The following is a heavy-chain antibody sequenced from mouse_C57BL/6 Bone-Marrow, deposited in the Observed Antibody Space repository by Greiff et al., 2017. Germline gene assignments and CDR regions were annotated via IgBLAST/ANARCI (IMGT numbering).Heavy chain of an antibody. Sequence: EVMLVESGGDLVKPGGSLKLSCAASGFTFSSYGMSWVRQTPDKRLEWVATISSGGSYTYYPDSVKGRFTISRDNAKNTLYLQMSSLKSEDTAMYYCARQKRANWDAYWGQGTLVTVSA. J-gene: IGHJ3*01. CDR3: ARQKRANWDAY. D-gene: IGHD4-1*01. CDR2: ISSGGSYT. CDR1: GFTFSSYG. V-gene: IGHV5-6*01.